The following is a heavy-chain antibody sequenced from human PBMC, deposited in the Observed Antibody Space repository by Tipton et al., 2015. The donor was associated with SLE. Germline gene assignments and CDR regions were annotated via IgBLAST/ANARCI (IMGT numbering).Heavy chain of an antibody. D-gene: IGHD2-21*01. CDR1: GGFISSHY. J-gene: IGHJ5*02. CDR2: IFSSGIT. Sequence: TLSLTCTVSGGFISSHYWGWIRQPPGKGLEWIGYIFSSGITDYNPSLRSRVTMSVDTSKNQFSLKLSSVTAADTAVYYCARGELIGWFDPWGQGTLVTVSS. CDR3: ARGELIGWFDP. V-gene: IGHV4-59*11.